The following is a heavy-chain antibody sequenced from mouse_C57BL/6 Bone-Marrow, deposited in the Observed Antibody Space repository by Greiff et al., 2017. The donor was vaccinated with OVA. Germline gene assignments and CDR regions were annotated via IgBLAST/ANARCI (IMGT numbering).Heavy chain of an antibody. CDR3: ARAYYYGSSGFAY. V-gene: IGHV1-81*01. Sequence: QVQLQQSGAELARPGASVKLSCKASGYTFTSYGISWVKQRTGQGLEWIGEIYPRSGNTYYNEKFKGKATLTADKSSSTAYMGLRSLTSEDSAVYFCARAYYYGSSGFAYWGQGTLVTVSA. J-gene: IGHJ3*01. CDR1: GYTFTSYG. D-gene: IGHD1-1*01. CDR2: IYPRSGNT.